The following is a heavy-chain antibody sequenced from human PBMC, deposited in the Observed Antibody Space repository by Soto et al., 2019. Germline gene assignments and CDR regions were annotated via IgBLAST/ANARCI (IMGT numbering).Heavy chain of an antibody. CDR1: GASISSNNW. Sequence: QGQLQESGPGLVKPSGTLSLTCVVSGASISSNNWWSWVRQPPGKGLEWIGEIYHSGTTSYNPSLKSRVTMSVDKSKNQFSLKVTSVTAADTAVYFCAKDGSGHPYYSDNWGQGTLVTVSS. CDR3: AKDGSGHPYYSDN. V-gene: IGHV4-4*02. CDR2: IYHSGTT. D-gene: IGHD2-15*01. J-gene: IGHJ4*02.